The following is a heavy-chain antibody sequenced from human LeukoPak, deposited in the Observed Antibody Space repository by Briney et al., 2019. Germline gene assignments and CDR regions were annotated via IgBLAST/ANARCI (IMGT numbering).Heavy chain of an antibody. J-gene: IGHJ4*02. V-gene: IGHV3-66*01. D-gene: IGHD2-21*01. CDR3: ASPGETPFDH. Sequence: GGSLRLSCAASGFTVSSNYMSWVRQAPGKGLEWVSIIFGGGSTNYADSVKGRFTISRDNSKNTVDLQMYSLRAEDTAVYYCASPGETPFDHWGQGTLVTVSS. CDR2: IFGGGST. CDR1: GFTVSSNY.